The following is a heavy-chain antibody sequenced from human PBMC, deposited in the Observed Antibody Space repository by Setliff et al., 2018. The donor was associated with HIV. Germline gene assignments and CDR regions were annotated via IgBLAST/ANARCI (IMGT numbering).Heavy chain of an antibody. D-gene: IGHD1-26*01. V-gene: IGHV1-46*01. CDR3: AREFPGGTYGFDY. J-gene: IGHJ4*02. Sequence: ASVKVSCKASGYTFTSYILHWVRQAAGQGLEWVGRIAPSSGGIHYAQKFQGRATVTRDTSTSTVYMDLSSLRFEDTAVYYCAREFPGGTYGFDYWGQGTLVTVSS. CDR1: GYTFTSYI. CDR2: IAPSSGGI.